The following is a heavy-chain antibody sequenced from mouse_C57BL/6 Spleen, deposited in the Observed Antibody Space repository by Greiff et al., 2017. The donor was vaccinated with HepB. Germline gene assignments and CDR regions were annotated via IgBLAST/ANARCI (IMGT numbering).Heavy chain of an antibody. CDR2: INPYNGGT. V-gene: IGHV1-19*01. CDR1: GYTFTDYY. Sequence: EVQLQQSGPVLVKPGASVKMSCKASGYTFTDYYMNWVKQSHGKSLEWIGVINPYNGGTSYNQKFKGKATLTVDKSSSTAYMELNSLTSEDSAVYYCARRVEGAYYGNYAYFDVWGTGTTVTVSS. J-gene: IGHJ1*03. D-gene: IGHD2-10*01. CDR3: ARRVEGAYYGNYAYFDV.